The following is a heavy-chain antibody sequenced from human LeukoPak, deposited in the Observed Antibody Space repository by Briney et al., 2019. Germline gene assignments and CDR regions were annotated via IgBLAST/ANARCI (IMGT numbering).Heavy chain of an antibody. CDR2: IYYSGST. D-gene: IGHD3-10*01. V-gene: IGHV4-39*07. J-gene: IGHJ4*02. Sequence: PSETLSLTCTVSGGSISSSSYYWGWIRQPPGKGLEWIGSIYYSGSTYYNPSLKSRVTISVDTSKNQFSLKLSSVTAADTAVYYCASPGAMVRGVIPLGYWGQGTLVTVYS. CDR3: ASPGAMVRGVIPLGY. CDR1: GGSISSSSYY.